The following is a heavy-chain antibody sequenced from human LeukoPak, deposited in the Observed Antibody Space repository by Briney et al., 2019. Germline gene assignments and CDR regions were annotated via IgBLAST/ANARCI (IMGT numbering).Heavy chain of an antibody. CDR2: IVVGSGNT. CDR3: AAAGYCSSTSCYTPFDY. V-gene: IGHV1-58*01. Sequence: SVKVSCKASGFTFTSSAVQWVRQARGQRLEWIGWIVVGSGNTNYAQKFQERVTITRDMSTSTAYMELSSLRSEDTAVYYCAAAGYCSSTSCYTPFDYWGQGTLVTVSS. CDR1: GFTFTSSA. D-gene: IGHD2-2*02. J-gene: IGHJ4*02.